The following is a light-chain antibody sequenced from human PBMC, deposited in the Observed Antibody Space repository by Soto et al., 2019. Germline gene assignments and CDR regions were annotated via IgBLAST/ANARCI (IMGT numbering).Light chain of an antibody. CDR2: GAS. Sequence: EIVLTQSPGTLSLSPGERATLSCRASQSVSSSYLAWYQQKPGQAPRLVIYGASSRATGIPDRFSVSGSGTDSTLTISRLEPEDFAVYYCQQYGSSPLTFGGGTKVEIK. CDR1: QSVSSSY. V-gene: IGKV3-20*01. J-gene: IGKJ4*01. CDR3: QQYGSSPLT.